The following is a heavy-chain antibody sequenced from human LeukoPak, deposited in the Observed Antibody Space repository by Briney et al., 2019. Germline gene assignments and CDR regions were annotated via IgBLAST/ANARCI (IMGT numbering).Heavy chain of an antibody. D-gene: IGHD3-3*01. J-gene: IGHJ4*02. CDR3: ARVAYYDFWSGPFDY. V-gene: IGHV4-31*03. CDR2: IYYSGST. CDR1: GGSISSGGYY. Sequence: SETLSLTCTVSGGSISSGGYYWNWIRQHPGKGLEWIGYIYYSGSTYYNPSLKSRVTISVDTSKNQFSLKLSSVTAANTAVYYCARVAYYDFWSGPFDYWGQGTLVTVSS.